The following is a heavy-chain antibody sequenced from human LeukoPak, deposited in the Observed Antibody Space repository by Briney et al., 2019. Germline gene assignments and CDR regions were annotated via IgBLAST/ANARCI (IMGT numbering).Heavy chain of an antibody. CDR1: GYTLTELS. Sequence: ASVKVSCKVSGYTLTELSMHWVRQAPGKGLEWMGGFDPEDGEAIYAQKFQGRVTMTEDTSTDTAYMELSSLRSEDMAVYYCATDLASAVAAAGWYYFDYWGQGTLVTVSS. J-gene: IGHJ4*02. CDR2: FDPEDGEA. D-gene: IGHD6-13*01. CDR3: ATDLASAVAAAGWYYFDY. V-gene: IGHV1-24*01.